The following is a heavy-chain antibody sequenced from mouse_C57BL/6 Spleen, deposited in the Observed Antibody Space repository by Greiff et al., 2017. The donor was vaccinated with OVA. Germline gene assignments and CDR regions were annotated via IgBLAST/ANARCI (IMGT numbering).Heavy chain of an antibody. CDR1: GYTFTSYW. V-gene: IGHV1-55*01. D-gene: IGHD1-1*01. J-gene: IGHJ4*01. Sequence: VQLQQPGAELVKPGASVTMSCKASGYTFTSYWITWVKQRPGQGLEWIGDIYPGSGSTNYNEKFKSKATLTVDTSSSTAYMQLSSLTSEDSAVYYCARFPNYYGSDYAMDYWGQGTSVTVSS. CDR3: ARFPNYYGSDYAMDY. CDR2: IYPGSGST.